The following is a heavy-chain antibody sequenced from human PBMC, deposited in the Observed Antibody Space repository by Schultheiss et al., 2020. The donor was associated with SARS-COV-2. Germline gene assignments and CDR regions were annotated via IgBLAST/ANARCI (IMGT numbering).Heavy chain of an antibody. V-gene: IGHV4-59*12. CDR3: ARGPTPYYYDSSGYYYRY. D-gene: IGHD3-22*01. Sequence: SETLSLTCTVSGGSISSYYWSWIRQPPGKGLEWIGYIYYSGSTNYNPSLKSRVTISVDTSKNQFSLKLSSVTAVDTAVYYCARGPTPYYYDSSGYYYRYWGQGTLVTVSS. CDR2: IYYSGST. CDR1: GGSISSYY. J-gene: IGHJ4*02.